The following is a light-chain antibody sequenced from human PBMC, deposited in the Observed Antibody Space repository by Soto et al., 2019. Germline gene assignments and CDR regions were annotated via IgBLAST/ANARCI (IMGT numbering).Light chain of an antibody. V-gene: IGLV2-14*01. Sequence: QSALTQTAYVSGSPGKSITISCTGTSSDVGGYNYVSWYQQHPGKAPKLMIYEVSNRPSGVSNRFSGSKSSNTASLTISGLQAEDEADYYCSSYTSSSTPRVFGGGTKLTVL. CDR1: SSDVGGYNY. CDR3: SSYTSSSTPRV. J-gene: IGLJ3*02. CDR2: EVS.